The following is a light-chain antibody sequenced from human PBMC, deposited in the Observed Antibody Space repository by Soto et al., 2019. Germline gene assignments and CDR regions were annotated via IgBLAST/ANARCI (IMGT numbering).Light chain of an antibody. CDR1: SSDVGAYNF. CDR3: SAYTVSRPYR. Sequence: QSLLTQPASVSGSPGQSITISCTGTSSDVGAYNFVSWHQQHPGKAPKLMIYNVYDRPSGISYRFSGSKSGNTASLTISGLQGEDEADYYCSAYTVSRPYRFGNGTKVTV. V-gene: IGLV2-14*03. J-gene: IGLJ1*01. CDR2: NVY.